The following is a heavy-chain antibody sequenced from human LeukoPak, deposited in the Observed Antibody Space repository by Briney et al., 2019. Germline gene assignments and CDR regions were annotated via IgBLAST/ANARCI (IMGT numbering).Heavy chain of an antibody. Sequence: ASVKVSCKASGGTFTGYYMHWVRQAPGQGLEWMGWINPNSGGTNYAQKFQGWVTMTRDTSISTAYMELSRLRSDDTAVYYCARTGGSSSWYGLDAFDIWGQGTMVTVSS. J-gene: IGHJ3*02. D-gene: IGHD6-13*01. V-gene: IGHV1-2*04. CDR1: GGTFTGYY. CDR2: INPNSGGT. CDR3: ARTGGSSSWYGLDAFDI.